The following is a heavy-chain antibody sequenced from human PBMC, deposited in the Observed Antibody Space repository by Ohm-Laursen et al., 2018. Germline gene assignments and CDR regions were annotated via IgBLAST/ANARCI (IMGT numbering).Heavy chain of an antibody. V-gene: IGHV4-31*01. CDR1: GGSISGSGCY. J-gene: IGHJ6*02. CDR2: IYSSGTT. Sequence: SETLSLTCTVSGGSISGSGCYWTWIRQRPGKGLEWIGYIYSSGTTYNNPSLKSLVIISVDTSKNQFSLKLSSVTAADTAVYYCARDGTWDYYYGMDVWGQGTTVTVSS. D-gene: IGHD1-26*01. CDR3: ARDGTWDYYYGMDV.